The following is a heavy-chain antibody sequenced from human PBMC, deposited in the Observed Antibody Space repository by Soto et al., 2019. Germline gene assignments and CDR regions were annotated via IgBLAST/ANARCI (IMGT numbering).Heavy chain of an antibody. V-gene: IGHV2-5*02. CDR2: IYWDDDK. J-gene: IGHJ4*02. CDR3: AHSSFSSGWYHYFDY. D-gene: IGHD6-19*01. CDR1: GFSLSTSGVG. Sequence: QITLKESGPTLVKPTQTLTLTCTFSGFSLSTSGVGVGWIRQPPGKALEWLALIYWDDDKRYSPSLKTRLTVXRDXSXNQVVLTMTNMDPVDTATYYCAHSSFSSGWYHYFDYWGQGTLVTVSS.